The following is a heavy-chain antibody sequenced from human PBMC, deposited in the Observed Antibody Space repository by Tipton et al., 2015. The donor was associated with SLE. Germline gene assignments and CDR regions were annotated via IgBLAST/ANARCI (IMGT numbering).Heavy chain of an antibody. Sequence: QVQPVQSGGGVVQPGRSLRLSCAASGFIFSNYDMHWVRQAPGKGLEWVAVISYDGSNKYYADSVKGRFTISRDNSKNTLYVQMNSLRPEDTAVYYCASPPAAGPFDYWGQGTLVTVSS. CDR2: ISYDGSNK. D-gene: IGHD6-13*01. V-gene: IGHV3-30*04. CDR3: ASPPAAGPFDY. J-gene: IGHJ4*02. CDR1: GFIFSNYD.